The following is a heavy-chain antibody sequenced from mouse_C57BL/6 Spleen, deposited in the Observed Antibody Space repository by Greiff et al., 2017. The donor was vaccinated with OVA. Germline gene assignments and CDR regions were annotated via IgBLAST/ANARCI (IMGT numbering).Heavy chain of an antibody. J-gene: IGHJ3*01. CDR3: ARSAYGNSPFAY. V-gene: IGHV14-3*01. CDR1: GFNIKNTS. CDR2: IDPANGNT. Sequence: VQLQQSVAELVRPGASVKLSCTASGFNIKNTSMHWVKQRPEPGLEWIGRIDPANGNTKYAPKFQGQATITADTSSNPAYLQLSSLTSEDTAIYYCARSAYGNSPFAYWGQGTLVTVSA. D-gene: IGHD2-1*01.